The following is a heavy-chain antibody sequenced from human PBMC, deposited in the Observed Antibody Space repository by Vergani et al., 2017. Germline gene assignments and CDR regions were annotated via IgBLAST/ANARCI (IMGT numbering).Heavy chain of an antibody. V-gene: IGHV3-23*04. D-gene: IGHD1-14*01. J-gene: IGHJ6*02. CDR2: ISGSGGST. Sequence: EVQLVESGGGLVQPGGSLRLSCAASGFTFSSYAMSWVRQAPGKGLEWVSGISGSGGSTYYADSVKGRFTISRDNSKNTRDLQMNSLRAEDTAVYYCAREGTKQFVDWSHETTGGMDVWGQGTTVTVSS. CDR1: GFTFSSYA. CDR3: AREGTKQFVDWSHETTGGMDV.